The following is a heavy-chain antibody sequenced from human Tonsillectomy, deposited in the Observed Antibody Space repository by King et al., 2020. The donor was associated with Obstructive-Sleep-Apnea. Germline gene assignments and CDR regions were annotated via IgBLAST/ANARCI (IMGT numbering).Heavy chain of an antibody. CDR3: ARDSSPIRGWFDP. D-gene: IGHD2-2*01. J-gene: IGHJ5*02. Sequence: VQLQESGPGLVKPSGTLSLTCAVSGGSISSSNWWGWVRHPPRKGLEWIGEIYHSGGTNYNPSPKSRVPNSGDKSKNQFSLKLSSVIAADTAVYYCARDSSPIRGWFDPWGQGTLVTVSS. CDR2: IYHSGGT. CDR1: GGSISSSNW. V-gene: IGHV4-4*02.